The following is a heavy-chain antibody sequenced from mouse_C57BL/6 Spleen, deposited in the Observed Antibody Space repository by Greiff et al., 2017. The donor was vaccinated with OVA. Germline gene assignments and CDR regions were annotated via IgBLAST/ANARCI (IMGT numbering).Heavy chain of an antibody. J-gene: IGHJ2*01. CDR1: GFTFSDYG. Sequence: DVMLVESGGGLVKPGGSLKLSCAASGFTFSDYGMHWVRQAPEKGLEWVAYISSGSSTIYYADTVKGRFTISRDNAKNTLFLQMTSLRSEDTAMYYCAKSPGTRTYYFDYWGQGTTLTVSS. D-gene: IGHD4-1*01. CDR3: AKSPGTRTYYFDY. V-gene: IGHV5-17*01. CDR2: ISSGSSTI.